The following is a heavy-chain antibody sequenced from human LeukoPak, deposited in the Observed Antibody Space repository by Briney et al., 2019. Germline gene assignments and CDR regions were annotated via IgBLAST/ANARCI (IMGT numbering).Heavy chain of an antibody. CDR2: ISSYNGNT. V-gene: IGHV1-18*01. J-gene: IGHJ3*02. Sequence: ASVNVSCKASGYTFTSYGICWVRQAPGPGLELMGWISSYNGNTNYAQKLQGRVTMSTDTSTGTAYMELRSLRSDDTAVYYCARRVAVARRDAFDIWGQGTMVTVSS. CDR3: ARRVAVARRDAFDI. D-gene: IGHD6-19*01. CDR1: GYTFTSYG.